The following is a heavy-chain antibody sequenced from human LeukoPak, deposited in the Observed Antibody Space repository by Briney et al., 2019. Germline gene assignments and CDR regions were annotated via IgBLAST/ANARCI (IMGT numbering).Heavy chain of an antibody. CDR1: GGSFSGYY. V-gene: IGHV4-34*01. CDR3: ARVRGSYYYGSGSYTDDY. CDR2: INHSGST. D-gene: IGHD3-10*01. J-gene: IGHJ4*02. Sequence: SQTLSLTCAVYGGSFSGYYWSWIRQPPPKGLEWVGEINHSGSTNYNPSLKSRVTLSVDTSKNQFSLKLSSVTAADTAVYYCARVRGSYYYGSGSYTDDYWGQGTLVTVSS.